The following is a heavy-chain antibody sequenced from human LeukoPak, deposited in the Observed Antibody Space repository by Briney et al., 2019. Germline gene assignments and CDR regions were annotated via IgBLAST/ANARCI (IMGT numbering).Heavy chain of an antibody. V-gene: IGHV1-2*02. D-gene: IGHD6-19*01. J-gene: IGHJ4*02. CDR3: ARETEYSSAWYSIDS. CDR1: GYTFTGYY. CDR2: INPNSGGT. Sequence: ASVKVSCKASGYTFTGYYMHWVRQAPGQGLEWMGWINPNSGGTNYAQKFQGRVTMTGDTSITTAYMELGRLRSDDTAVYYCARETEYSSAWYSIDSWGQGTLVTVSS.